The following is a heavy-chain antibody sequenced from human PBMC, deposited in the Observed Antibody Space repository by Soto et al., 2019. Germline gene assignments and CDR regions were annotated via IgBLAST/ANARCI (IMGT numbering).Heavy chain of an antibody. CDR1: GYTFTSYG. V-gene: IGHV1-18*01. Sequence: ASVKVSCKASGYTFTSYGISWVRQAPGQGLEWMGWISAYNGNTNYAQKLQGRVTMTTDTSTSTAYMELRSLRSDDTAVYYCARLRNLDYYASLPDYWGQGTLVTVSS. CDR2: ISAYNGNT. D-gene: IGHD3-22*01. J-gene: IGHJ4*02. CDR3: ARLRNLDYYASLPDY.